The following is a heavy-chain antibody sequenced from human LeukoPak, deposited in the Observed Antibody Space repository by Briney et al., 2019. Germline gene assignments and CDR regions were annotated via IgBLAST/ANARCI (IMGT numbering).Heavy chain of an antibody. J-gene: IGHJ4*02. CDR1: VFTFSSYW. CDR3: VRMEFDCSRTSCYGDY. CDR2: INSDGSST. V-gene: IGHV3-74*01. D-gene: IGHD2-2*01. Sequence: PGGSLRLSCAASVFTFSSYWTHWVRPAPGKGLVWVSRINSDGSSTSSADSVKGRFSISRDNAKSTLYLQMNSLRAEDTAVYYCVRMEFDCSRTSCYGDYWGQGTLVTVSS.